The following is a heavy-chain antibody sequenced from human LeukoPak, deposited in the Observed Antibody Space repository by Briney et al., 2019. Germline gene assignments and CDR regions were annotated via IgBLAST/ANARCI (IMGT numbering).Heavy chain of an antibody. CDR2: ISYDGSYT. Sequence: GGSLRLSCAASRFTFSTYGMHWVRQAPGKGLEWVAVISYDGSYTNYADSVKGRFTISRDNSKNTLYLQMNSLRVEDTAVYYCAKGGPPTGASPRPWDFNHWGQGALVTVSS. V-gene: IGHV3-30*18. J-gene: IGHJ4*02. D-gene: IGHD1-26*01. CDR1: RFTFSTYG. CDR3: AKGGPPTGASPRPWDFNH.